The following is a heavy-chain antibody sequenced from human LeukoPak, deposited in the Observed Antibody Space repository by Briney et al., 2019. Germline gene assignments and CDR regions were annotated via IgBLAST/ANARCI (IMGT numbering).Heavy chain of an antibody. CDR1: GYTFTSYA. D-gene: IGHD6-19*01. CDR3: ARGPPIAVAGPRFDP. Sequence: ASVKVSCKASGYTFTSYAMHWVRQAPGQRLEWMGWINAGNGNTKYSQEFQGRVTITRDTSASTAYMELSSLRSEDMAVYYCARGPPIAVAGPRFDPWGQGTLVTVSS. V-gene: IGHV1-3*03. CDR2: INAGNGNT. J-gene: IGHJ5*02.